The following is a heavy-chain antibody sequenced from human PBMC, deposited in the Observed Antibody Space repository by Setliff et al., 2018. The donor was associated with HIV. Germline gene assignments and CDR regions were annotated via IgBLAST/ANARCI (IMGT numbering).Heavy chain of an antibody. CDR1: GDSINSGTYY. CDR3: AKTVVLTPYV. CDR2: LHLSGDT. V-gene: IGHV4-61*10. D-gene: IGHD2-15*01. J-gene: IGHJ3*01. Sequence: SETLSLTCTVSGDSINSGTYYWSWIRQPAGKGLEWIGRLHLSGDTNYNPSLKSRVTISMVASRNQFSLKVTSVTAADTAVYYCAKTVVLTPYVWGLGTMVTVSS.